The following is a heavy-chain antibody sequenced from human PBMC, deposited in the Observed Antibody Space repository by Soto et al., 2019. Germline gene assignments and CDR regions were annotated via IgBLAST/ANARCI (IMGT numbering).Heavy chain of an antibody. CDR2: IIPIFGTA. CDR3: ARTDYSNRYRPPYYYYGMDV. CDR1: EGPFSTIA. V-gene: IGHV1-69*01. D-gene: IGHD4-4*01. Sequence: QGRLVQPGAEVKKPGSWVKASGKPSEGPFSTIAISWGRQAPGQGLEWMGGIIPIFGTANSAQKFQGRVTITADESTSTAYMELSSLRSEDTAVYYCARTDYSNRYRPPYYYYGMDVWGQGTTVTVSS. J-gene: IGHJ6*02.